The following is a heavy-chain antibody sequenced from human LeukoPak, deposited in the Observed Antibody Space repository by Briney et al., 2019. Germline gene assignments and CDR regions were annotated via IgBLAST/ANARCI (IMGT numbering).Heavy chain of an antibody. V-gene: IGHV3-23*01. D-gene: IGHD5-24*01. J-gene: IGHJ4*02. CDR3: AKDKAVEMATMFDY. Sequence: GGSLRLSCAASGFTFSSYAMSWVRQAPGKGLEGVSAISGSGGSTYYADSVKARFTISRDNSKNTLYLQMNSLRAEDTAVYYCAKDKAVEMATMFDYWGQGTLVTVSS. CDR1: GFTFSSYA. CDR2: ISGSGGST.